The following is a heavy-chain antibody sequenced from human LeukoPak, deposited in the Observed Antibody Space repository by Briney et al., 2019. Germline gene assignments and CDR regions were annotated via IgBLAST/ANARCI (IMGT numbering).Heavy chain of an antibody. V-gene: IGHV4-31*03. D-gene: IGHD3-10*01. CDR1: GGSMNRGGDY. J-gene: IGHJ4*02. Sequence: SETLTLTCSLSGGSMNRGGDYWRWFRKHPGKVRERFGYIYYRGRTYYIPSLTIRLIISVETSKNQFSLKLSSMTAAETAVYYCARVEVREVISGYWGQGTLVTVSS. CDR3: ARVEVREVISGY. CDR2: IYYRGRT.